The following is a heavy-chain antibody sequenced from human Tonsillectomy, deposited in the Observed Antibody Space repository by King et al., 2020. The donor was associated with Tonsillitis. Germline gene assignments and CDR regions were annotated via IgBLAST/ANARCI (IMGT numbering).Heavy chain of an antibody. Sequence: VQLVESGGGLVQPGGSLRLSCAASGFTFNSYAMNWVRQAPGKGLEWGSTITGNGGNTYYAASVKGRFTTSRDNSKKTGYLQMNSLRVEDTAVYYWAKGYWVAVAGAYKWFDPWGQGTLVIVSS. D-gene: IGHD6-19*01. J-gene: IGHJ5*02. CDR3: AKGYWVAVAGAYKWFDP. CDR2: ITGNGGNT. CDR1: GFTFNSYA. V-gene: IGHV3-23*04.